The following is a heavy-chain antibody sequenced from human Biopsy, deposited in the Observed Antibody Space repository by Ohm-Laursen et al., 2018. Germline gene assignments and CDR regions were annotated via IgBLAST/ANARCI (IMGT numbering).Heavy chain of an antibody. CDR3: ARHPTGLWFDP. Sequence: SDTLSLTCSVSGASMTDYFWSWIWQPAGKGLEWIGRAYPSGTTYYNPSLKGRVTISIDASKNQLSLKVTSVTAADTALYFCARHPTGLWFDPWGHGTLVTVSS. J-gene: IGHJ5*02. V-gene: IGHV4-4*07. CDR2: AYPSGTT. CDR1: GASMTDYF.